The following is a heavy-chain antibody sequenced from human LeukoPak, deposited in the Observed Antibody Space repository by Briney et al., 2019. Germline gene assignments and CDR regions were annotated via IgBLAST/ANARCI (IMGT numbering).Heavy chain of an antibody. CDR2: ISAYNGNT. J-gene: IGHJ6*02. CDR3: ARPGADCGSAGCYTYPYYGLDV. Sequence: ASVTVSCKASGYSFSGHGITWVRQAPGQGLEWMGWISAYNGNTKYAQNLQGRVTMTTDISTSTAYMELRSLRSDDTAVYYCARPGADCGSAGCYTYPYYGLDVWGQGTTVTVSS. CDR1: GYSFSGHG. V-gene: IGHV1-18*01. D-gene: IGHD2-2*02.